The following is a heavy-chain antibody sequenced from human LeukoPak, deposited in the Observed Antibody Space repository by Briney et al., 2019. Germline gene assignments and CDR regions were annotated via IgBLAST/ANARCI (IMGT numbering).Heavy chain of an antibody. CDR2: IYPGDSDT. V-gene: IGHV5-51*01. CDR3: ARLRDSSGYYPVGFDY. J-gene: IGHJ4*02. D-gene: IGHD3-22*01. Sequence: GESLKISCKGSGYSFTNYWIGWVRQMPGKGLEWMGIIYPGDSDTRYSPSFQGHVTISADKSISTAYLQWSSLKASDTAMYYCARLRDSSGYYPVGFDYWGQGTLVTVSS. CDR1: GYSFTNYW.